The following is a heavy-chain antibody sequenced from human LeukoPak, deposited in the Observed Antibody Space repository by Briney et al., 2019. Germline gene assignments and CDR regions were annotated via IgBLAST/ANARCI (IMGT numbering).Heavy chain of an antibody. CDR3: AKDIAAVGLNLFDY. CDR1: GFTFDDYP. Sequence: PGGSLKLSCAASGFTFDDYPMHWVRQAPGKGLEWVSGISWNSGSIGYADSVKGRFTISRDNAKNSLYLQMNSLRAEDTALYYCAKDIAAVGLNLFDYWGQGTLVTVSS. J-gene: IGHJ4*02. CDR2: ISWNSGSI. D-gene: IGHD6-13*01. V-gene: IGHV3-9*01.